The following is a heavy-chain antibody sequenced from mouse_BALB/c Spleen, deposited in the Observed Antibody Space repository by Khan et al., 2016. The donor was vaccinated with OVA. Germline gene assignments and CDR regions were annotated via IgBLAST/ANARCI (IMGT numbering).Heavy chain of an antibody. V-gene: IGHV5-6*01. D-gene: IGHD4-1*01. CDR3: ASQLTGSFAY. J-gene: IGHJ3*01. Sequence: EVELVESGGDLVKPGGSLRLSCAASGFTFSTYGMSWVRQFPDKRLEWVATINSDGYYTYYPDTVKGRFTISRNNAENTLYLQMSSLKSEDTAIYYCASQLTGSFAYWGQGTLVTVSA. CDR2: INSDGYYT. CDR1: GFTFSTYG.